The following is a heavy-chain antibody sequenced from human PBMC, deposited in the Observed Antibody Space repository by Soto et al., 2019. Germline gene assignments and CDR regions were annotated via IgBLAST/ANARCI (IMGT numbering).Heavy chain of an antibody. CDR2: ISTYNSNT. CDR1: GYTFTSYG. CDR3: ARVPYGGSYRRTFDI. D-gene: IGHD1-26*01. J-gene: IGHJ3*02. Sequence: QVQLVQSGAEVKKPGASVKVSCKASGYTFTSYGIIWVRQAPGQGLEWMGWISTYNSNTNYAQKLQGRVTVTTDTSTSTAYMELRSPRSDDTAVYYCARVPYGGSYRRTFDIWGQGTMVTVSS. V-gene: IGHV1-18*01.